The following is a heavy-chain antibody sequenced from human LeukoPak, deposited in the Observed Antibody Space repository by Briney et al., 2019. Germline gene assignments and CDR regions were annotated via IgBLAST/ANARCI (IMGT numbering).Heavy chain of an antibody. V-gene: IGHV4-39*07. Sequence: KPSETLSLTCTVSGASISTRGYYWGSIRQPPGNGLEWIGTIYYRGNTYYNPSLEGRVTMSVDTSKNQFSLNVISMTAADTAMYYCASERGYHANWGQGTLVTVSS. J-gene: IGHJ4*02. D-gene: IGHD5-12*01. CDR2: IYYRGNT. CDR3: ASERGYHAN. CDR1: GASISTRGYY.